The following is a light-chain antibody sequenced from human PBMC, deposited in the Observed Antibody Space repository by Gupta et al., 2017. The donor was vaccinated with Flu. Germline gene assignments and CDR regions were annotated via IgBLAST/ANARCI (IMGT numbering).Light chain of an antibody. V-gene: IGKV1-5*03. CDR2: KAS. Sequence: DIQMTQSPSTLSANVGDRVTIACRASQSISSWLAWYQQKPGKAPNLLIYKASNLQSGIPSRFSGSGSGTEFTLTISSLQPDDFATYYCQQYNSYPWTFGQGTKVEV. J-gene: IGKJ1*01. CDR3: QQYNSYPWT. CDR1: QSISSW.